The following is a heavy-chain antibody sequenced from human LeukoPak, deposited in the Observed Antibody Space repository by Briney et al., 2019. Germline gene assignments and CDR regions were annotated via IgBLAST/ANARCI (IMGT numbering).Heavy chain of an antibody. V-gene: IGHV4-34*01. CDR2: INHSGST. D-gene: IGHD1-26*01. CDR1: GGSFSGYC. CDR3: ARSDELTRTFDY. J-gene: IGHJ4*02. Sequence: SETLSLTCAVYGGSFSGYCWSWIRQPPGKGLEWIGEINHSGSTNYNPSLKSRVTISVDTSKNQFSLKLSSVTAADTAVYYCARSDELTRTFDYWGQGTLVTVSS.